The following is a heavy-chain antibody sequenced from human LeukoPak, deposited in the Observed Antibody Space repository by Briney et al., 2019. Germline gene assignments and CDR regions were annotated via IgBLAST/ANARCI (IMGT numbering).Heavy chain of an antibody. J-gene: IGHJ6*02. Sequence: GGSLRLSCAASGFTFSSYGMHWVRQAPGKGLEWVAFIRHDGSNKFHADSVKGRFTISRDNSKNTLYLQMNSLRAEDTAVYYCARDRGSWYGPRYYYGMDVWGQGTTVTVSS. CDR2: IRHDGSNK. CDR1: GFTFSSYG. V-gene: IGHV3-30*02. D-gene: IGHD2-15*01. CDR3: ARDRGSWYGPRYYYGMDV.